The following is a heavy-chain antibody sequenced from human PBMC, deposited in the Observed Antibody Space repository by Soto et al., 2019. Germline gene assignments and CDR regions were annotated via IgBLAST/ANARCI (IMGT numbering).Heavy chain of an antibody. CDR2: LSRGGGST. CDR1: GFTYSSHG. V-gene: IGHV3-23*01. Sequence: EAQLLESGGELIQPGGSLRLSCAAPGFTYSSHGMSWVRQAPGKGLEWIAGLSRGGGSTYYADSVKGRFTISRDNYKSTLDLIMNSLRVEDTALYYCARDGQYGTDGFDIWGQGTMVTVSS. J-gene: IGHJ3*02. D-gene: IGHD1-1*01. CDR3: ARDGQYGTDGFDI.